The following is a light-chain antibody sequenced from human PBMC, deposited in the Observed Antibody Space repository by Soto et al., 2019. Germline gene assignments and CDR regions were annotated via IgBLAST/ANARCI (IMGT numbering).Light chain of an antibody. J-gene: IGKJ3*01. CDR3: KQYVHSPYT. Sequence: EVVLTKSPGTLSFSPGEGATLSCRASQSVGSNYLAWFQQKLGRAPRLLIYGASSRATGIPDRFSGSGSGTDFTLTMTRLEPEDPSVYSCKQYVHSPYTFGPGTKADVK. CDR2: GAS. CDR1: QSVGSNY. V-gene: IGKV3-20*01.